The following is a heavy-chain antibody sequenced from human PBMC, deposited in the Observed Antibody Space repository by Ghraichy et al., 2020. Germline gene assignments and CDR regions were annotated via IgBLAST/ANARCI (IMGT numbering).Heavy chain of an antibody. CDR3: AKRSGSYGCFDY. CDR2: ISGSGGVT. V-gene: IGHV3-23*01. J-gene: IGHJ4*02. D-gene: IGHD1-26*01. Sequence: LSLTCAASGFTFRSYAMSWVRQAPGKGLEWVSGISGSGGVTYYTDSVEGRFTISRDNSKNTLYLQMNSLRAEDTAVYYCAKRSGSYGCFDYWGQGTLVTVSS. CDR1: GFTFRSYA.